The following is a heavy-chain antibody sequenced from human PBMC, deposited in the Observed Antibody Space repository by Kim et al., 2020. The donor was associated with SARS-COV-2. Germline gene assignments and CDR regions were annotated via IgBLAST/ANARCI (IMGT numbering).Heavy chain of an antibody. D-gene: IGHD6-19*01. CDR2: GAMFSST. Sequence: SVKVSCKASGGSLSTNAISWVRQVPGQGLEWMGMGAMFSSTKYAQKFRGRVTITADESTSTAYMELSSLTSEDTAVYYCARDQLITPNSGWTTSYFYGLNVWGQGTTVTVSS. CDR3: ARDQLITPNSGWTTSYFYGLNV. J-gene: IGHJ6*02. CDR1: GGSLSTNA. V-gene: IGHV1-69*13.